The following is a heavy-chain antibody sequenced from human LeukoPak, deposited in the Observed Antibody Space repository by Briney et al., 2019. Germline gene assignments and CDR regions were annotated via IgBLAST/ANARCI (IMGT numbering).Heavy chain of an antibody. V-gene: IGHV3-23*01. CDR1: GLTFNSYA. CDR2: ISGSGDNT. CDR3: AKDRSSSWYFDY. Sequence: PGGSLRLSCAASGLTFNSYAMSWVRQAPGKGLEWVAAISGSGDNTYYADSVKGRFTISRDNSRNTLYLQMNSLRGEDTAVYYCAKDRSSSWYFDYWGQGTLVTVSS. D-gene: IGHD6-13*01. J-gene: IGHJ4*02.